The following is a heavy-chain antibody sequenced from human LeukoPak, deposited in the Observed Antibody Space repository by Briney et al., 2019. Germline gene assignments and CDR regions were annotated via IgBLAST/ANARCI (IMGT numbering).Heavy chain of an antibody. V-gene: IGHV1-24*01. CDR2: FDPEDGET. D-gene: IGHD2-15*01. Sequence: ASVKVSCKVSGYTLTELSMHWVRQAPGKGLEWMGGFDPEDGETIYAQKFQGRVTMTEDTSTDTAYMELSSLRSEDTAVYYCATDLPVAATPRFDYWAREPWSPSPQ. CDR3: ATDLPVAATPRFDY. J-gene: IGHJ4*02. CDR1: GYTLTELS.